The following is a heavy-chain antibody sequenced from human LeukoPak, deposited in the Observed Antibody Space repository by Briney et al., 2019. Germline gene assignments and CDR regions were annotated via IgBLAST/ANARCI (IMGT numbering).Heavy chain of an antibody. D-gene: IGHD6-13*01. V-gene: IGHV4-61*01. J-gene: IGHJ4*02. Sequence: PSETLSLTCTVSGGSVSSGSYSWTWIRQPPGKGLEWIGYIYYSGSTNYNPSLKSRVTISVDTSKNQFSLKLSSVTAADTAVYYCARHIKISSWSSFDYWGQGTLVTVSS. CDR1: GGSVSSGSYS. CDR3: ARHIKISSWSSFDY. CDR2: IYYSGST.